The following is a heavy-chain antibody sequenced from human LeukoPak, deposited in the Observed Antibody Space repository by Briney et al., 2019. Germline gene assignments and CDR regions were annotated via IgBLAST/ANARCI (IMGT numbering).Heavy chain of an antibody. J-gene: IGHJ4*02. Sequence: KTSETLSLTCTVSDGSISSRNYYWGWIRQPPGKGLEWIGSIDYNGDTYYNPSLASRVTMSEDTSKNQFSLRLNSVTAEDTAVYYCARGHRGVFTDPINYWAQGTLVTVSS. CDR3: ARGHRGVFTDPINY. CDR2: IDYNGDT. D-gene: IGHD5-12*01. CDR1: DGSISSRNYY. V-gene: IGHV4-39*01.